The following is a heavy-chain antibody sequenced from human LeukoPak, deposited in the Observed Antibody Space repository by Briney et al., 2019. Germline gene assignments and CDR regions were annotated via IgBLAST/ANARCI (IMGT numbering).Heavy chain of an antibody. V-gene: IGHV1-2*02. Sequence: EASVKVSCKASGYTFTGYYMHWVRQAPGQGLEWMGWINPNGGGTNYAQKFQGRVTMTRDTSISTAYMELSRLRSDDTAVYCCARVDTAMDYYYYYGMDVWGQGTTVTVSS. CDR1: GYTFTGYY. J-gene: IGHJ6*02. CDR2: INPNGGGT. D-gene: IGHD5-18*01. CDR3: ARVDTAMDYYYYYGMDV.